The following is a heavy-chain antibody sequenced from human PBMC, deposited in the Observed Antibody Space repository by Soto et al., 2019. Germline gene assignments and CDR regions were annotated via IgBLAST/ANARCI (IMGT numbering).Heavy chain of an antibody. D-gene: IGHD1-26*01. V-gene: IGHV4-59*01. CDR1: GGSISSYY. CDR3: ARVVVGATTRFDP. J-gene: IGHJ5*02. CDR2: IYYSGST. Sequence: SETLSLTCTVSGGSISSYYWSWIRQPPGKGLEWIGYIYYSGSTNYNPSLKSRVTISVDTSKNQFSLKLSSVTAADTAVYYCARVVVGATTRFDPWGQGTLVTVSS.